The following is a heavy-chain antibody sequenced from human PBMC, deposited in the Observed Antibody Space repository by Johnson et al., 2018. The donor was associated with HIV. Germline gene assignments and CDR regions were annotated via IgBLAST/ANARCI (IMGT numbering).Heavy chain of an antibody. CDR2: ISYDGSNK. Sequence: QVQLVESGGGLVQSGGSLRLSCAASGFTFSSYAMHWVRQAPGKGLEWVAVISYDGSNKYYADSVKGRFTISRDNSKNTLYLQMNSLRAEDTAVYYCARDRYYDSSGSHAFDIWGQGTMVTVSS. CDR3: ARDRYYDSSGSHAFDI. D-gene: IGHD3-22*01. J-gene: IGHJ3*02. V-gene: IGHV3-30*04. CDR1: GFTFSSYA.